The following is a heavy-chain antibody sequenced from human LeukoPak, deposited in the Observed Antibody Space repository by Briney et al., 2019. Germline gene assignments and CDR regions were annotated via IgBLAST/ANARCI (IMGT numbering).Heavy chain of an antibody. J-gene: IGHJ4*02. CDR3: ARRCSSSWCLDY. CDR1: GYSFTTYW. Sequence: GEPLKISCKGSGYSFTTYWIGWVRQMPGKGLERMGSIYPGDSDTRYGPSFQGQVTISDDKSISTAYLQWSSLKASDTAMYYCARRCSSSWCLDYWGQGTLVTVSS. CDR2: IYPGDSDT. V-gene: IGHV5-51*01. D-gene: IGHD6-13*01.